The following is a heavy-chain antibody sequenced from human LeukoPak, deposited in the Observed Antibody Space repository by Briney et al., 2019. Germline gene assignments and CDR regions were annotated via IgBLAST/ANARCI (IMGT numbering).Heavy chain of an antibody. V-gene: IGHV3-30*02. CDR2: IRYDGSNK. D-gene: IGHD6-6*01. Sequence: GGSLGLSCAASGFTFSSYGMHWVRQAPGKGLEWVAFIRYDGSNKYYADSVKGRFTISRDNAKNSLYLQMNSLRAEDTAVYYCAREAGSSGFENWFDPWGQGTLVTVSS. CDR1: GFTFSSYG. CDR3: AREAGSSGFENWFDP. J-gene: IGHJ5*02.